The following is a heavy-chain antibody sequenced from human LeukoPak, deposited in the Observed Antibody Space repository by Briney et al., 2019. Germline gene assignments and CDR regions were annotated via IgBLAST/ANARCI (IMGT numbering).Heavy chain of an antibody. CDR1: GYSFTSYW. Sequence: GESLKISCKGSGYSFTSYWTGWVRQMPGKGLEWMGIIYPGDSDTRYSPSFQGQVTISADKSISTAYLQWSSLKASDTAMYYCARHHYGDTAYYYYGMDVWGQGTTVTVSS. CDR2: IYPGDSDT. J-gene: IGHJ6*02. CDR3: ARHHYGDTAYYYYGMDV. D-gene: IGHD4-17*01. V-gene: IGHV5-51*01.